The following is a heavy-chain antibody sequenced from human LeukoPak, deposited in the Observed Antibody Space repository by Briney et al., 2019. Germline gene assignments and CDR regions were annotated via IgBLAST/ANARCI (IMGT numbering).Heavy chain of an antibody. J-gene: IGHJ4*02. CDR3: AKTPHY. Sequence: PGRSLRLSCAASGFTFSSYGMHWVRQAPGKGLEWVAVISYDGSNKYYADSVKGRFTISRDNSENTLYLQMNSLRAEDTAVYYCAKTPHYWGQGTLVTVSS. CDR1: GFTFSSYG. CDR2: ISYDGSNK. V-gene: IGHV3-30*18.